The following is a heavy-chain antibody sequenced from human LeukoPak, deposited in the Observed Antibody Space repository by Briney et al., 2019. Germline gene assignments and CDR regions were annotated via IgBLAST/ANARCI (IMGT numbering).Heavy chain of an antibody. CDR2: ISYDGSNK. D-gene: IGHD4-17*01. Sequence: GGSLRLSCAASGFTFSSYEMNWVRQAPGKGLEWVAVISYDGSNKYYADSVKGRFTISRDNSKNTLYLQMNSLRAEDTAVYYCAKVTVTTVFGAFDIWGQGTVVTVSS. CDR1: GFTFSSYE. CDR3: AKVTVTTVFGAFDI. V-gene: IGHV3-30*18. J-gene: IGHJ3*02.